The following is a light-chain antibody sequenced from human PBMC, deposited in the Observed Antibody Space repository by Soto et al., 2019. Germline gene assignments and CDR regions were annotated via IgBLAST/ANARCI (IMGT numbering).Light chain of an antibody. V-gene: IGKV3-11*01. CDR2: DAY. CDR1: QSFRGL. CDR3: QQRHMWPIT. Sequence: EVVLKKSPVTLSLSPGERATLSFRASQSFRGLLAWYQQKPGQAPRLLIYDAYNRATGIPPRFSGSGSGTDFTLTISSLEPEDSAVYYCQQRHMWPITFGQGTRLEI. J-gene: IGKJ5*01.